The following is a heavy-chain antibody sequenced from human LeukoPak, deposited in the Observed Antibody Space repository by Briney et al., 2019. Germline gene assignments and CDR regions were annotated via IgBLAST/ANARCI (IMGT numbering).Heavy chain of an antibody. CDR1: GFAFSNYW. V-gene: IGHV3-74*01. Sequence: GGSLRLSCAASGFAFSNYWLHWVRQAPGKGLVWVARINTHGSSTNYADSVKGRFTISRDNAKNTLYLQMNRLRAEDTALYYCASAYYYRLPDWGQGTLVTVSS. CDR2: INTHGSST. J-gene: IGHJ4*02. CDR3: ASAYYYRLPD. D-gene: IGHD3-10*01.